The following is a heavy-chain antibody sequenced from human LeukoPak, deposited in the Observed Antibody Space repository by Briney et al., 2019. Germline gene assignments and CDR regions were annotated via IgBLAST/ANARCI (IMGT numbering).Heavy chain of an antibody. V-gene: IGHV3-7*01. J-gene: IGHJ6*03. CDR3: ARLTRYYYDSSGYYYPLGYYYYYMDV. D-gene: IGHD3-22*01. CDR1: GFTFSSHW. CDR2: IKQDGSEK. Sequence: HPGGSLRLSCVASGFTFSSHWMSWVRQAPGKGLEWVANIKQDGSEKYYVDSVKGRFTISRDNAKNSLYLQMNSLRAEDTAVYYCARLTRYYYDSSGYYYPLGYYYYYMDVWGKGTTVTISS.